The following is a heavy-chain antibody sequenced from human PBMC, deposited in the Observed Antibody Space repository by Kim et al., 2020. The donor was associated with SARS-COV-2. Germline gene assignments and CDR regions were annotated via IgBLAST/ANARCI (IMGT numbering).Heavy chain of an antibody. CDR2: ISYDGRNT. CDR1: GLNFDNSA. CDR3: ARGNYYESMSLSDYYNGMDV. D-gene: IGHD3-22*01. J-gene: IGHJ6*02. Sequence: GGSLRFSCAASGLNFDNSAMNWVRQTPGKGLEWVAVISYDGRNTYYADSVKGRFTISRDNAKSTLYLEIKSLRVEDTALYYCARGNYYESMSLSDYYNGMDVWGQGTTVTVSS. V-gene: IGHV3-30-3*01.